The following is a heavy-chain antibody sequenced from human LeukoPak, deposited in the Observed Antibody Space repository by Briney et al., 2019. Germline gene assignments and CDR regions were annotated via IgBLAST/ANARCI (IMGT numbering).Heavy chain of an antibody. D-gene: IGHD4-17*01. V-gene: IGHV3-21*01. CDR3: ARDSETTGYFDY. J-gene: IGHJ4*02. CDR1: GFTFSSYS. CDR2: ISSSSSYI. Sequence: PGGSLRLSCAASGFTFSSYSMNWVRQAPGKGLEWVSSISSSSSYIYYADSVKGRFTTSRDNAKNSLYLQMNSLRAEDTAVYYCARDSETTGYFDYWGQGTLVTVSS.